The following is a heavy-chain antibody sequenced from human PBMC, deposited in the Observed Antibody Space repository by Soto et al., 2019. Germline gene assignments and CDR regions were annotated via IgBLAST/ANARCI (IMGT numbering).Heavy chain of an antibody. D-gene: IGHD3-3*01. V-gene: IGHV4-34*01. CDR3: ARXPYDFLKYYYYYYGMDV. CDR1: GGSFSGYY. J-gene: IGHJ6*02. Sequence: SETLSLTCAVYGGSFSGYYWSWIRQPPGKGLEWIGEINHSGSTNYNPSLKSRVTISVDTSKNQFSLKLSSVTAADTAVYYCARXPYDFLKYYYYYYGMDVWGQGTTVTVSS. CDR2: INHSGST.